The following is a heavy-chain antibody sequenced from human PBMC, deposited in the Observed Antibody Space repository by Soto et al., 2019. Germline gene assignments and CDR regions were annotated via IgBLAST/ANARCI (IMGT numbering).Heavy chain of an antibody. CDR3: ARVLFGSNCWFDP. V-gene: IGHV4-59*01. J-gene: IGHJ5*02. CDR2: INYSGST. D-gene: IGHD3-16*01. CDR1: GGTISWYY. Sequence: QVQLQESGPGLVKSSETRSLTCTVAGGTISWYYWSWIRQPPGKGLEWIGYINYSGSTNYNPSLKSRVTISVDTSKNQFSLKLSSVTAADTAVYYCARVLFGSNCWFDPWGQGTLVTVSS.